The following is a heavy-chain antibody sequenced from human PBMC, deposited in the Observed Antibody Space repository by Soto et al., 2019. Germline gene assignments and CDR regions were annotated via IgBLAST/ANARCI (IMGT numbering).Heavy chain of an antibody. D-gene: IGHD6-13*01. J-gene: IGHJ4*02. CDR1: GGSISSGDYY. V-gene: IGHV4-30-4*01. CDR3: ARSYSSSWYYFDY. Sequence: SETLSLTCTVSGGSISSGDYYLSWIRQPPGKGLEWIGYIYYSGSTYYNPSPKSRVTISVDTSKNQFSLKLSSVTVADTAVYYCARSYSSSWYYFDYWGQGTLVTVSS. CDR2: IYYSGST.